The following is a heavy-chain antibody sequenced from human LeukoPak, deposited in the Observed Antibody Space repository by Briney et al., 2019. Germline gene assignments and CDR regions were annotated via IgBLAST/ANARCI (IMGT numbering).Heavy chain of an antibody. V-gene: IGHV4-59*08. D-gene: IGHD3-22*01. CDR1: GGSISSYY. Sequence: SETLSLTCTVSGGSISSYYWSWIRQPPGKGLEWIGNVYYRDTTKYKYSPSLRSRVTISIETPKNQFSLNLTAVTAADTAVYYCARGPTVYYDSSGYYYWGQGTLVTVSS. J-gene: IGHJ4*02. CDR2: VYYRDTT. CDR3: ARGPTVYYDSSGYYY.